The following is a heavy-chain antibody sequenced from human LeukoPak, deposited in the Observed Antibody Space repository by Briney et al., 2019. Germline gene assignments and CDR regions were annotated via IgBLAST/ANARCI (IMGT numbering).Heavy chain of an antibody. Sequence: SETLSLTCTVSGGSISSYYWSWIRQPPGKGLEWIGYIYYSGSTNYNPSLKSRVTISVDTSKNQFSLKLSSVTAADTAVYYCARGPPVYYYGMDVWGQGTTVTVSS. CDR3: ARGPPVYYYGMDV. CDR2: IYYSGST. V-gene: IGHV4-59*08. J-gene: IGHJ6*02. CDR1: GGSISSYY.